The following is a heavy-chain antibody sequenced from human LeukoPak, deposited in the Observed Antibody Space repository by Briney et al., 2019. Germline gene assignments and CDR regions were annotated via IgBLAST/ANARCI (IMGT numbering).Heavy chain of an antibody. CDR2: IYPGDSDT. Sequence: GESLKISCKGSGYSFTSYWIGWVRQMPGKGLEWMGIIYPGDSDTRYSPSFQGQVTISADKSISTAYLQWSSLKASDTAMYYCARPTYGSGSYYNLGAPDYWGQGTLVTVSS. V-gene: IGHV5-51*01. D-gene: IGHD3-10*01. J-gene: IGHJ4*02. CDR1: GYSFTSYW. CDR3: ARPTYGSGSYYNLGAPDY.